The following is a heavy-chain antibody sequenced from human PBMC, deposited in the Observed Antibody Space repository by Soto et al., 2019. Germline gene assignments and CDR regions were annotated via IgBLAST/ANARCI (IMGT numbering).Heavy chain of an antibody. Sequence: VGSLRLSCAASGFTFNTYWMHWVRQAPGKGLVWVSRINSNGSTTTYADSVKGRFTISRDNAKNTLYLQMNSLRADDTAMYSCTRDGGGNFYYGMDVWGQGTTVTVSS. J-gene: IGHJ6*02. CDR3: TRDGGGNFYYGMDV. CDR2: INSNGSTT. CDR1: GFTFNTYW. D-gene: IGHD2-15*01. V-gene: IGHV3-74*01.